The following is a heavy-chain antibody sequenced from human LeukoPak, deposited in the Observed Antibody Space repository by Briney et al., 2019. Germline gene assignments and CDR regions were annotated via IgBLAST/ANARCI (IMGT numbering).Heavy chain of an antibody. Sequence: AGSLSLSCAASGFTFSSYAMSWVRQPPGKGLEWVSAISASGGSTYYADSMKGRIIAPRDNSKNTLYLQMDSLRAEDTAVYCCANTSSSWYWDPFDYWGQGTLVTVSS. D-gene: IGHD6-13*01. CDR3: ANTSSSWYWDPFDY. J-gene: IGHJ4*02. CDR1: GFTFSSYA. V-gene: IGHV3-23*01. CDR2: ISASGGST.